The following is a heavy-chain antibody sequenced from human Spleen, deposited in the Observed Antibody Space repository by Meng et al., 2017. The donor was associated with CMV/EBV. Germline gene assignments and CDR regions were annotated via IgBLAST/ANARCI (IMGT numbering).Heavy chain of an antibody. Sequence: SFVGYFWTWLRQSPGGGLEWIGAINHRERTNYNPSVESRLSISVGTSKNQFSLKMPSVTAAETAVYYCARRGPSYTSGSSSSGHIDYWGQGTLVTVSS. J-gene: IGHJ4*02. V-gene: IGHV4-34*01. CDR2: INHRERT. D-gene: IGHD2-15*01. CDR1: SFVGYF. CDR3: ARRGPSYTSGSSSSGHIDY.